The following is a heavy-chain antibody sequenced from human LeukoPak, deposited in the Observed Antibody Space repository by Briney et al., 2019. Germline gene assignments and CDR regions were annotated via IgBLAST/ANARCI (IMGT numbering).Heavy chain of an antibody. CDR3: ARDFRAAFDP. CDR2: ISGSGGST. J-gene: IGHJ5*02. D-gene: IGHD3-10*01. V-gene: IGHV3-23*01. Sequence: GGSLRLSCAASGFTFSNYAMSWVRQAPGKGLEWVSVISGSGGSTYYADSVKGRFTISRDNPKNTLYLQMNSLRAEDTAVYYCARDFRAAFDPWGQGTLVTVSS. CDR1: GFTFSNYA.